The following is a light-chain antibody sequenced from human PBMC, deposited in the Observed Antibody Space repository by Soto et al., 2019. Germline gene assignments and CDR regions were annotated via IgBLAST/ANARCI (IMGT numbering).Light chain of an antibody. CDR3: CAYAGGSHLFV. Sequence: QSVLTQPPSASGSPGQSVTISCTGTSSDVGGYNYVSWYQQHPGKAPKLMIYEVSERPSGVPDRFSGSKSSNTASLTISGLQAEDEADYYCCAYAGGSHLFVFGAGTKVTVL. CDR2: EVS. V-gene: IGLV2-8*01. CDR1: SSDVGGYNY. J-gene: IGLJ1*01.